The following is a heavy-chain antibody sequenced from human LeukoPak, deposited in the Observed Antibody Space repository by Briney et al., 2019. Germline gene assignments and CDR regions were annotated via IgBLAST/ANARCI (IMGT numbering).Heavy chain of an antibody. CDR2: IKQDGSEK. D-gene: IGHD3-22*01. CDR1: GFTSSRYW. V-gene: IGHV3-7*01. Sequence: PGGSLRLSCAASGFTSSRYWMSWVRQAPGKGLDWVAYIKQDGSEKYYVASVKGRFTISRDNAKNSLYLQMNSLRAEDTAVYYCARDCSEGFYYDGSDDAFDIWGQGTMVTVSS. CDR3: ARDCSEGFYYDGSDDAFDI. J-gene: IGHJ3*02.